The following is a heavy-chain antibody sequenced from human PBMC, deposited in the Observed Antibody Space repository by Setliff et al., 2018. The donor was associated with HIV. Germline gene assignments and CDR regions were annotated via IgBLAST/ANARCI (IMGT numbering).Heavy chain of an antibody. CDR2: ITSTGSTI. Sequence: GGSLRLSCAASGFTFSDCSMNWVRQAPGKGLEWISYITSTGSTIFYADSVKGRFTISRDNSKNRLDLQMGSLRAEDMAVYYCASNFRSGYWYFDLWGRGTLVTVSS. CDR1: GFTFSDCS. D-gene: IGHD2-15*01. J-gene: IGHJ2*01. CDR3: ASNFRSGYWYFDL. V-gene: IGHV3-48*01.